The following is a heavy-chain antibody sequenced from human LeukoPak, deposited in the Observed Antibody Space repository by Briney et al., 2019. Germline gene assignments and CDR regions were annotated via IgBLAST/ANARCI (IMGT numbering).Heavy chain of an antibody. D-gene: IGHD3-10*01. V-gene: IGHV3-9*01. CDR1: GFIFDDYA. Sequence: GRSLRLSCVASGFIFDDYAMHWVRQAPGKGLEWVSGISWNSGSLAYADSVKGRFTISRDNAKNSLYLQMNSLRTEDTALYYCARGLGGDQGYFDLWGRGTLATVSS. CDR3: ARGLGGDQGYFDL. CDR2: ISWNSGSL. J-gene: IGHJ2*01.